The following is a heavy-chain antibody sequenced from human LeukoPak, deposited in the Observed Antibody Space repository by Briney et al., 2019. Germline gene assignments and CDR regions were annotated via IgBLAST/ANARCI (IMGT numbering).Heavy chain of an antibody. D-gene: IGHD4-17*01. J-gene: IGHJ4*02. CDR1: GGTFSSYS. CDR2: IIPMFGTA. V-gene: IGHV1-69*05. CDR3: ARGQGYGDLGY. Sequence: SVKVSCKASGGTFSSYSISWVRQAPGQGLEWMGMIIPMFGTANYAQKFQGRVTITTDESTSTAYMELSNLRSEDTAVYYCARGQGYGDLGYWGQGTLATVSS.